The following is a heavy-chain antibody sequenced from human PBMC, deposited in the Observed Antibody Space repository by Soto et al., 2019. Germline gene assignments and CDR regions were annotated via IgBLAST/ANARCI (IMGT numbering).Heavy chain of an antibody. Sequence: GESLKISCKGFGYTFTRYWVGWVRQMPGKGLDWMGIIYPGDSDTRYSPSFQGQVTISADKSTSTAYLQWSSLKASDTAMYYCARPQRTAGTDEFDVWGQGTMVTVSS. V-gene: IGHV5-51*01. J-gene: IGHJ3*01. CDR3: ARPQRTAGTDEFDV. D-gene: IGHD1-1*01. CDR2: IYPGDSDT. CDR1: GYTFTRYW.